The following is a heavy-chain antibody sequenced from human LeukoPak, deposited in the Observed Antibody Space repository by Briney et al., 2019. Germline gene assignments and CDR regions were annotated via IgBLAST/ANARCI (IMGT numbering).Heavy chain of an antibody. Sequence: ASVRVSCKASGYTFTSYGTSWVRQAPGQGLEWMGWISAYNGNTNYAQKLQGRVTMTTDTSTSTAYMELRSLRSDDTAVYYCARDPSGYDGFDYWGQGTLVTVSS. CDR1: GYTFTSYG. J-gene: IGHJ4*02. V-gene: IGHV1-18*01. D-gene: IGHD5-12*01. CDR3: ARDPSGYDGFDY. CDR2: ISAYNGNT.